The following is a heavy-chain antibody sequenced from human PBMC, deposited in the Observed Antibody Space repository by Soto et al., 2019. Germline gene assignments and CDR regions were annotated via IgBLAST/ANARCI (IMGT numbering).Heavy chain of an antibody. Sequence: PSQTLSLTCAISGDSVSSTGTAWSWIRQSPSRGLEWLGRTYYRSKWYSDYAVSVKSRITINPDTSKNQFSLQLNSVTPEDTAVYYCAKEITIFGVVITLDYWGQGTLVTVSS. CDR2: TYYRSKWYS. D-gene: IGHD3-3*01. V-gene: IGHV6-1*01. CDR3: AKEITIFGVVITLDY. CDR1: GDSVSSTGTA. J-gene: IGHJ4*02.